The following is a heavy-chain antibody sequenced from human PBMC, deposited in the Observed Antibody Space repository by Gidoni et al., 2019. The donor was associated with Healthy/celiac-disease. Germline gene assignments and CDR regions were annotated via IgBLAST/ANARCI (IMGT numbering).Heavy chain of an antibody. CDR1: GGSISSYY. J-gene: IGHJ4*02. CDR2: IYYSGST. Sequence: QVQLQESGPGLVKPSETLSLTCTVSGGSISSYYWSWIRQPPGKGLEWIGYIYYSGSTNYNPSLKSRVTISVDTSKNQFSLKLSSVTAADTAVYYCARLNGDYVWGSYDYWGQGTLVTVSS. D-gene: IGHD3-16*01. V-gene: IGHV4-59*08. CDR3: ARLNGDYVWGSYDY.